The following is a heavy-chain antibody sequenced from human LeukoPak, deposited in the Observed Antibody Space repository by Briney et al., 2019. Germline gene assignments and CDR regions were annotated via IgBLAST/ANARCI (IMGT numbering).Heavy chain of an antibody. D-gene: IGHD2-8*01. CDR1: GYSFTNYG. Sequence: VASVKVSCKASGYSFTNYGFTWVRQAPGQGLEWMGWINANNGNTNYAQRLQGRVTMTIDTSTNTAYMELRSLRSDDTAVYYCARAAPRDCTNGICWVDYWGQGTLATVSS. V-gene: IGHV1-18*01. J-gene: IGHJ4*02. CDR3: ARAAPRDCTNGICWVDY. CDR2: INANNGNT.